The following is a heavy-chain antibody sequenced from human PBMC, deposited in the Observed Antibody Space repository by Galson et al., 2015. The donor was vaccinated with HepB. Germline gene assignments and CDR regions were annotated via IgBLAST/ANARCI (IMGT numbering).Heavy chain of an antibody. Sequence: SLRLSCAASGFTFSSYGMHWVRQAPGKGLEWVAVIWYDGSNKYYADSVKGRFTISRDNSKNSLYLQMNSLRAEDTAVYYCARRALSEGAAWAAFDIWGQGTMVTVSS. CDR1: GFTFSSYG. CDR3: ARRALSEGAAWAAFDI. V-gene: IGHV3-33*08. J-gene: IGHJ3*02. D-gene: IGHD2-15*01. CDR2: IWYDGSNK.